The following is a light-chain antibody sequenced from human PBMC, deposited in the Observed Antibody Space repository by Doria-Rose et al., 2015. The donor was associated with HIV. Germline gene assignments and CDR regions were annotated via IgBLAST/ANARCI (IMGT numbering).Light chain of an antibody. CDR1: STDVGGYNY. Sequence: QSVLTQPASVSGSPGQSIIISCTGTSTDVGGYNYVSWYRQHPGKAPKLMIYDVSNRPSGVSNRFSGSKSGNAASLAISGLQAEDEADYYCRSYTTSSALVCGGGTKLTVL. CDR3: RSYTTSSALV. CDR2: DVS. V-gene: IGLV2-14*03. J-gene: IGLJ3*02.